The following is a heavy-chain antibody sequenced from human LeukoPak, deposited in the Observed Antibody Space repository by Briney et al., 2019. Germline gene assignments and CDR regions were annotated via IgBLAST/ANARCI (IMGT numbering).Heavy chain of an antibody. J-gene: IGHJ4*02. CDR2: ISWNSGSI. D-gene: IGHD5-24*01. V-gene: IGHV3-9*01. CDR3: AKGFAYNPNRYFDY. Sequence: GRSLRLSCAASGFTFDDYAMHWVRQAPGKGLEWVSGISWNSGSIGYADSVKGRFTISRDNAKNSLYLQMNSLRAEDTALYYCAKGFAYNPNRYFDYWGQGTLVTVSS. CDR1: GFTFDDYA.